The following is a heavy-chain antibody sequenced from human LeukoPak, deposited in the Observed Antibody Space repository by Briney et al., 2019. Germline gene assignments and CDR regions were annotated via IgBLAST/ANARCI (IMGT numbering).Heavy chain of an antibody. J-gene: IGHJ6*03. D-gene: IGHD6-13*01. V-gene: IGHV1-2*02. CDR3: ARESYSSSWPMYYYYMDV. Sequence: ASVKVSCKASGYTFTGYYMHWVRQAPGQGLEWMGWINPNSGGTNYAQKFQGRVTTTRDTSISTAYMELSRLRSDDTAVYYCARESYSSSWPMYYYYMDVWGKGTTVTVS. CDR2: INPNSGGT. CDR1: GYTFTGYY.